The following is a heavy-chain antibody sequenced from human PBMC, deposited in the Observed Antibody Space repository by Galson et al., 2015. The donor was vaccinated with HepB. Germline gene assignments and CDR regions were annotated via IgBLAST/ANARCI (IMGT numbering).Heavy chain of an antibody. CDR1: GFTFGDYA. D-gene: IGHD6-25*01. J-gene: IGHJ4*02. Sequence: SLRLSCAASGFTFGDYAMTWFRQSPGKGLEWAGFIRTIAYGGTAEYAASVKGRLSISRDDSKSIAYLQMNSLKTDDTAVYYCTRVSSDWLNPFDYWGQGTLVTVSS. CDR3: TRVSSDWLNPFDY. V-gene: IGHV3-49*03. CDR2: IRTIAYGGTA.